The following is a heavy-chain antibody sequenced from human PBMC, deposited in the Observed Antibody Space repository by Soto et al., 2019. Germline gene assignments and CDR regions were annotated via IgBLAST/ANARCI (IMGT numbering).Heavy chain of an antibody. D-gene: IGHD3-22*01. Sequence: SVKVSCKASGGTFSSYAISWVRQAPGQGLEWMGGIIPIFGTANYAQKFQGRVTITADESTSTAYMELSSLRSEDTAVYYCARDNTHHYHDSSGPHNWFDPWGQGTLVTVSS. CDR2: IIPIFGTA. CDR3: ARDNTHHYHDSSGPHNWFDP. J-gene: IGHJ5*02. CDR1: GGTFSSYA. V-gene: IGHV1-69*13.